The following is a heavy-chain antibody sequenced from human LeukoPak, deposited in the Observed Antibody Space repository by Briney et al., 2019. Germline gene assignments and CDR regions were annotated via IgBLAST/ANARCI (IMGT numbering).Heavy chain of an antibody. CDR3: ARDLLINGMVELPLPD. Sequence: SQTLSLTCTVSSGSISSGDYYWSWIRQPAGKGLEWIGRIHTSGSTNYNPSLKSRVTISVATSKNQFSLRLSSVTAADTAVYYCARDLLINGMVELPLPDWGQGTLVTVSS. V-gene: IGHV4-61*02. CDR1: SGSISSGDYY. D-gene: IGHD1-20*01. J-gene: IGHJ4*02. CDR2: IHTSGST.